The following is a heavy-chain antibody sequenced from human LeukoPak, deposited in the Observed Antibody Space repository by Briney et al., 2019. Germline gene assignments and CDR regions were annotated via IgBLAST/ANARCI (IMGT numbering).Heavy chain of an antibody. D-gene: IGHD3-9*01. J-gene: IGHJ4*02. Sequence: SETLSLTCAVYGGSFSGYYWSWIRQPPGKGLEWIGEISHSGSTNYNPSLKSRVTISVDTSKNQFSLKLSSVTAADTAVYYCASSRYDSVWGQGTLVTVSS. V-gene: IGHV4-34*01. CDR2: ISHSGST. CDR1: GGSFSGYY. CDR3: ASSRYDSV.